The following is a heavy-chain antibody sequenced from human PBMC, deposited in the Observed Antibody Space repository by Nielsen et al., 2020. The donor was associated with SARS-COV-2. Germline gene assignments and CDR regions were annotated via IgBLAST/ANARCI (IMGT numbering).Heavy chain of an antibody. V-gene: IGHV3-11*01. CDR3: AKHHDSSGFYEGPLDH. CDR1: GFTFNWYY. D-gene: IGHD3-22*01. J-gene: IGHJ4*02. Sequence: GESLKISCAASGFTFNWYYMSWIRQAPGKGLEWVSYIGSSGSAIDYADSVKGRFTISRDNAKNSLYLQLKSLRPEDTAMYYCAKHHDSSGFYEGPLDHWGQGTLVTVSS. CDR2: IGSSGSAI.